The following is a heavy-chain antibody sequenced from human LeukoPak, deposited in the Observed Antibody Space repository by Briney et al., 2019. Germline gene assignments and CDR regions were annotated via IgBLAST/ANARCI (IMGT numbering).Heavy chain of an antibody. CDR1: GFTFSSYE. CDR2: IDSGGSRT. Sequence: GGSLRLSCAASGFTFSSYEMNWVRQAPGKGLVWVSRIDSGGSRTKYADSVKGRFTISRDNAENTLYLQLNSLRADDTAVYYCVRDRTAAAGEFDYWGQGTLVTVSS. CDR3: VRDRTAAAGEFDY. V-gene: IGHV3-74*03. D-gene: IGHD6-13*01. J-gene: IGHJ4*02.